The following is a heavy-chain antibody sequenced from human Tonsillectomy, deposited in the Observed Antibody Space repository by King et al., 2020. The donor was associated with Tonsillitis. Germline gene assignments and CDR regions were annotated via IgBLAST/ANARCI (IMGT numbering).Heavy chain of an antibody. J-gene: IGHJ4*02. CDR3: ARDRTALRAYISYGFDS. V-gene: IGHV3-66*01. CDR1: GFTVSSNY. D-gene: IGHD1-1*01. Sequence: VQLVESGGGLVQPGGSLRLSCAASGFTVSSNYMSWVRQAPGKGLEWVSVIYSGGSTYYADSVKGRFTISRDISKNTLYLQMNSLRAEDTAVYYCARDRTALRAYISYGFDSWGQGTLVTVSS. CDR2: IYSGGST.